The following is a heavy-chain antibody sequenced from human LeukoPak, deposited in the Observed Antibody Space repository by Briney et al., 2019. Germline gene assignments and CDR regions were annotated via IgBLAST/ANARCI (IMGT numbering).Heavy chain of an antibody. D-gene: IGHD3-16*01. J-gene: IGHJ4*02. CDR2: IKPDGSQR. CDR3: ARDDASSSFTY. CDR1: GFRFRDYW. Sequence: GGSLRLSCTASGFRFRDYWMDWLRQAPGMGLEWVASIKPDGSQRDYVDSVKGRFTISRGNAQNSLYLQMNSLRVEDTAVYYCARDDASSSFTYWGQGALVTVSS. V-gene: IGHV3-7*01.